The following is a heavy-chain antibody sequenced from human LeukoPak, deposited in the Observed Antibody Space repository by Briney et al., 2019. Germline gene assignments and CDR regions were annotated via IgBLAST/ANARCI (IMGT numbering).Heavy chain of an antibody. Sequence: SGTPSLTCAVSGGSISSPNWWSWVRQPPGKGLEWIGEIYHSGSTNYNPSLKSRVTISIDKSKNQFSLKLTSVTAADTAIYYCARPGIGGAFDIWGQGTMVTVFS. CDR3: ARPGIGGAFDI. V-gene: IGHV4-4*02. CDR1: GGSISSPNW. CDR2: IYHSGST. D-gene: IGHD3-3*01. J-gene: IGHJ3*02.